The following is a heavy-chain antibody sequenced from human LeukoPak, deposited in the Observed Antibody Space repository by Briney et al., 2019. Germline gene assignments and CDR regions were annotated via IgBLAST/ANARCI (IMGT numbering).Heavy chain of an antibody. CDR2: ISFDGSNK. CDR1: GFTFSSCG. J-gene: IGHJ3*02. Sequence: PGGSLRLSCAASGFTFSSCGMHWVRQAPGKGLEWVAVISFDGSNKYDADSVKGRFTISRDNSKNMLYLQLNSLRAEDTAVFYCARDDTLGYDSSGYYYVSAFDIWGQGTMVTVSS. V-gene: IGHV3-30*03. D-gene: IGHD3-22*01. CDR3: ARDDTLGYDSSGYYYVSAFDI.